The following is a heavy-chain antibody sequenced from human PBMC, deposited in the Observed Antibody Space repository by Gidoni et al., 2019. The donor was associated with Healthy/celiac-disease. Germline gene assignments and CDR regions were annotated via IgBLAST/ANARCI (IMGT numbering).Heavy chain of an antibody. D-gene: IGHD2-2*01. CDR3: ARGIFNRPSGWVPASKQAYCSSTSCRIMRSYNWFDP. J-gene: IGHJ5*02. Sequence: QVQLQQWGAGLLKPSETLSLTCAVYGGSFSGYYWSWIRQPPGKGLEWIGEINHSGSTNYNPSLKSRVTISVDTSKNQFSLKLSSVTAADTAVYYCARGIFNRPSGWVPASKQAYCSSTSCRIMRSYNWFDPWGQGTLVTVSS. CDR1: GGSFSGYY. V-gene: IGHV4-34*01. CDR2: INHSGST.